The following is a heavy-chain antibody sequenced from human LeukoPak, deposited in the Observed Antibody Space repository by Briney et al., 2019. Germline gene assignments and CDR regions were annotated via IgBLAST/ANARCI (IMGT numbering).Heavy chain of an antibody. CDR2: INHSGST. D-gene: IGHD3-10*01. J-gene: IGHJ4*02. Sequence: SETLSLTCAVYGGSFSGYYWSWIRQPPGKGLEWIGEINHSGSTNYNPSLKSRVTISVDTSKNQFSLKLSSVTAADTAVYYCARELLRGASDHYGSGSYDYWGQGTLVTVS. CDR1: GGSFSGYY. CDR3: ARELLRGASDHYGSGSYDY. V-gene: IGHV4-34*01.